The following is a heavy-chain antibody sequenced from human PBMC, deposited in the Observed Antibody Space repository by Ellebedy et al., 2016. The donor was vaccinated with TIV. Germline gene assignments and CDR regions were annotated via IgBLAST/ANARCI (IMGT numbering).Heavy chain of an antibody. V-gene: IGHV4-39*02. CDR1: GASITANSYC. J-gene: IGHJ4*02. CDR2: IHYNGIP. D-gene: IGHD4/OR15-4a*01. Sequence: MPSETLSLTCDVSGASITANSYCWGCLRQPPGKGLEWIGCIHYNGIPFYNPSLKSRVTISVDTSKSQFSLNLSSVPAADTAVYYCAREKWGANVPDYWGQGTLVTVAA. CDR3: AREKWGANVPDY.